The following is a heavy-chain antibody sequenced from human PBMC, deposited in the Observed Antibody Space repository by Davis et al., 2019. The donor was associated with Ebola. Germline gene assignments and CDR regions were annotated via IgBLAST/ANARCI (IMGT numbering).Heavy chain of an antibody. Sequence: SVQVSCKASGGTFSSYTISWVRQAPGQGLEWMGRIIPILGIANYAQKFQGRVTITADKSTSTAYMELSSLRSEDTAVYYCARAREMATIGDYGMDVWGQGTTVTVSS. CDR3: ARAREMATIGDYGMDV. CDR1: GGTFSSYT. CDR2: IIPILGIA. J-gene: IGHJ6*02. V-gene: IGHV1-69*02. D-gene: IGHD5-24*01.